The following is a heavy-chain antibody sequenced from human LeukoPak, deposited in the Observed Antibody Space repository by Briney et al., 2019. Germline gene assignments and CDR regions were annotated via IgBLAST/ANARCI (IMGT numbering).Heavy chain of an antibody. D-gene: IGHD6-19*01. J-gene: IGHJ4*02. CDR1: GFTSSTYS. CDR3: ARTRDSSGCFDF. Sequence: GGSLRLSCSASGFTSSTYSMNWVRQAPGKGLEWVSSISTGSSYIFYGDSVKGRFTISRDNADNSLYLQMNSLRAEDTAVYYCARTRDSSGCFDFWGQGTLVTVSS. CDR2: ISTGSSYI. V-gene: IGHV3-21*01.